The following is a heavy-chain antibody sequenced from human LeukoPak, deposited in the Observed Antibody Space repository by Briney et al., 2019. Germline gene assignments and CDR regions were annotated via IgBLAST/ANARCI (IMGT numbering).Heavy chain of an antibody. CDR2: IKPDGSEK. CDR1: GSTFSSYW. D-gene: IGHD1-14*01. J-gene: IGHJ4*02. Sequence: PGGSLRLSCAASGSTFSSYWMSWVRQAPGKGLEWVANIKPDGSEKYYVDSVKGRFTISRDNAKNSLCLQMSSLRVEDTALYFCARHNPLWGYWGQGTLVTVSS. CDR3: ARHNPLWGY. V-gene: IGHV3-7*04.